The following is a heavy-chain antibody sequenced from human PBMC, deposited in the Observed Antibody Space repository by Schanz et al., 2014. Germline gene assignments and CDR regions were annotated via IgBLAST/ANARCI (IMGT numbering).Heavy chain of an antibody. CDR3: ARVALPGYSSPRDAFDI. V-gene: IGHV3-21*01. Sequence: VQLVESGGGLVKPGGSLRLSCTASGFTFSSYSMNWVRQAPGKGLEWVSYVSRSTPDIYYADSVKGRFTMSRDNAKNSVFLQMNSLRAEDTAVYYCARVALPGYSSPRDAFDIWGQGTMVTVSS. D-gene: IGHD5-18*01. CDR2: VSRSTPDI. CDR1: GFTFSSYS. J-gene: IGHJ3*02.